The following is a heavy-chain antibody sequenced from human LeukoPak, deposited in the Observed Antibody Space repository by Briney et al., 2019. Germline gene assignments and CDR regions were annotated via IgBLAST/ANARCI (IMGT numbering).Heavy chain of an antibody. Sequence: SVKVSCKASGGTFSSYAISWVRQAPGQGLEWMGRIIPIFGTANYAQKFQGRVTITTDESTSTAYMELSSLRSEDTAVYYCAGARNCGGDCYAFDYWGQGTLVTVSS. D-gene: IGHD2-21*02. CDR1: GGTFSSYA. V-gene: IGHV1-69*05. CDR2: IIPIFGTA. J-gene: IGHJ4*02. CDR3: AGARNCGGDCYAFDY.